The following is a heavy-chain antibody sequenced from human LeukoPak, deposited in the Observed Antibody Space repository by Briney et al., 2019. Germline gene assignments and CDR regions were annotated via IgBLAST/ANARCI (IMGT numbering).Heavy chain of an antibody. CDR3: GRVEYDTSVIDY. CDR2: ISGSGGST. J-gene: IGHJ4*02. CDR1: GFTFSSYA. Sequence: PGGSLRLSCAAPGFTFSSYAMSWVRQAPGKGLEWVSVISGSGGSTYYTDSVKGRFTISRDNSKNTLYLQMNSLKTDDTAVYYCGRVEYDTSVIDYWGQGTLVTVSS. V-gene: IGHV3-23*01. D-gene: IGHD3-22*01.